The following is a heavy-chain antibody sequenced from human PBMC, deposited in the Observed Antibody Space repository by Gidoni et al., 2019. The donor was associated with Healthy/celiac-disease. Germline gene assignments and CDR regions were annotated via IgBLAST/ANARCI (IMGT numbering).Heavy chain of an antibody. CDR1: GGTFSSYA. V-gene: IGHV1-69*06. J-gene: IGHJ6*02. D-gene: IGHD2-2*01. CDR2: IIPNFCNR. Sequence: QVQLVQSGAEVKKPGSSVKVSCNASGGTFSSYALSLVRQAPGPGLELMGGIIPNFCNRNHENKVPGRGKDNADKTTSTAYMELSSLRSEDTAVYYCARESGVVVVPAASYYGMDVWGQGTTVTVSS. CDR3: ARESGVVVVPAASYYGMDV.